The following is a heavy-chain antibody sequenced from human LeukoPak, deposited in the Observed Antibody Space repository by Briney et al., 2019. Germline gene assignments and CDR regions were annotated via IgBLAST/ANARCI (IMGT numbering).Heavy chain of an antibody. Sequence: PSETLSLTCTVSGGSISSSSYYWGWIRQPPGKGLEWIGSIYYSGSTYYNPSLKSRVTISVDTSKNQSSLTLSSVTAADTAVYYCARGKACSSTSGHKYYYYYYMDVWGKGTTVTVSS. J-gene: IGHJ6*03. CDR3: ARGKACSSTSGHKYYYYYYMDV. CDR1: GGSISSSSYY. D-gene: IGHD2-2*01. CDR2: IYYSGST. V-gene: IGHV4-39*07.